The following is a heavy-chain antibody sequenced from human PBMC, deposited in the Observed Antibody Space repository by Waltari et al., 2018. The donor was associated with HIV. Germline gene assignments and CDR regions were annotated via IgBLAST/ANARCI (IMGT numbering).Heavy chain of an antibody. CDR3: ASVSGSYYSYWYFDL. CDR2: IYYSGST. CDR1: GGSISSSSYY. D-gene: IGHD1-26*01. V-gene: IGHV4-39*01. Sequence: QLQLQESGPGLVKPSETLSLTCTVSGGSISSSSYYWGWIRQPPGKGLEWIGSIYYSGSTYYNPSLKSRVTISVDTSKNQFSLKLSSVTAADTAVYYCASVSGSYYSYWYFDLWGRGTLVTVSS. J-gene: IGHJ2*01.